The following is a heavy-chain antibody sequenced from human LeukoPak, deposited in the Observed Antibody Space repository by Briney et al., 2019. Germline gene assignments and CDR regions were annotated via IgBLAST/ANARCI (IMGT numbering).Heavy chain of an antibody. CDR2: IYYSGST. CDR1: GGSISGYY. V-gene: IGHV4-59*01. D-gene: IGHD3-10*01. J-gene: IGHJ4*02. Sequence: SETLSLTCTVSGGSISGYYWSWIRQPPGKGLEYIGNIYYSGSTNYNPSLKSRVTISVDTSKNQFSLKLSSVTAADTAVYYCARHYDSGTYPLDYWGQGTLVTVSS. CDR3: ARHYDSGTYPLDY.